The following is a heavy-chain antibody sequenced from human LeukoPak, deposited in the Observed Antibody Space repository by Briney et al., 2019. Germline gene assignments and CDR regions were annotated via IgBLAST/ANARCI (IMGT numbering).Heavy chain of an antibody. CDR3: ARAKVVPAASLMDY. J-gene: IGHJ4*02. Sequence: PSETLSLTCTVSGGSISSSNYYWGWIRQPPGKGLEWIGSIYYSGTTYYNPSLKSRVTISVDTSKNQFSLKLSSVTAADTAVYYCARAKVVPAASLMDYCGQGTLVTVSS. CDR2: IYYSGTT. D-gene: IGHD2-2*01. CDR1: GGSISSSNYY. V-gene: IGHV4-39*01.